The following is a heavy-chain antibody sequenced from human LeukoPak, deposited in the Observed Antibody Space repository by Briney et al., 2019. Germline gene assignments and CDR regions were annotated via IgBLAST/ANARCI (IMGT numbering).Heavy chain of an antibody. CDR3: ARGGGHSDRWGTALNMDV. V-gene: IGHV3-53*01. J-gene: IGHJ6*02. Sequence: GGCLRLSCSASEFTVRISHMSWVRQTPWKGLQWVSVIYADGRTYYPDSMKGRFTISRDSSTNSLYLQMNILRPEDTAVYYCARGGGHSDRWGTALNMDVWGQGTTVTVSS. D-gene: IGHD3-22*01. CDR2: IYADGRT. CDR1: EFTVRISH.